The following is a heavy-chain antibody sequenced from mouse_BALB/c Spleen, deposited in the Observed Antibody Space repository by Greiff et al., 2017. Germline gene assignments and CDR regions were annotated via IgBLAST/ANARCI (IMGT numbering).Heavy chain of an antibody. Sequence: QVQLQQSGAELVRPGVSVKISCKASGYTFTDYAMPWVKQSPAKSLEWIGVISTYYGNASYNQKFKGKATMTVDKSSSTDYMELTRLTSEDSAIYYCARSNLFTTVPDYWGQGTTVTVSS. CDR1: GYTFTDYA. D-gene: IGHD1-1*01. J-gene: IGHJ2*01. CDR2: ISTYYGNA. CDR3: ARSNLFTTVPDY. V-gene: IGHV1S137*01.